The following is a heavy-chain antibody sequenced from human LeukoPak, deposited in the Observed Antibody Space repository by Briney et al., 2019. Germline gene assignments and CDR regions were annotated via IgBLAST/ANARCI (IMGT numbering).Heavy chain of an antibody. J-gene: IGHJ4*02. V-gene: IGHV1-18*04. Sequence: ASVKVSCKASGYTFTGYYMHWVRQAPGQGLEWMGWISAYNGNTNYAQKLQGRVTMTTDTSTGTAYMELRSLRSDDTAVYYCARDLSQGVVAAAIDYWGQGTLVTVSS. D-gene: IGHD2-15*01. CDR3: ARDLSQGVVAAAIDY. CDR1: GYTFTGYY. CDR2: ISAYNGNT.